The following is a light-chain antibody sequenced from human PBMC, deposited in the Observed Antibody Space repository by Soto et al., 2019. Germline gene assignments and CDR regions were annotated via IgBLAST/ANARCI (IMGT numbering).Light chain of an antibody. CDR2: EVS. Sequence: VQSISISCTGTSSDIGGYNYVSWYQQHPGKAPKLMIYEVSNRPSGVSNRFSGSKSGNTASLTLSGLQAEDEADYYCSSYTSSSTYVFGTGTKVTLL. CDR3: SSYTSSSTYV. V-gene: IGLV2-14*01. CDR1: SSDIGGYNY. J-gene: IGLJ1*01.